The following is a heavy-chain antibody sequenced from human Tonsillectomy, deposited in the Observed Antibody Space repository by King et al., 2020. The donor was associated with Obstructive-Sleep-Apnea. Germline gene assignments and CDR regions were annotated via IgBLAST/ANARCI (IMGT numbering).Heavy chain of an antibody. CDR3: VDSVKGRFTVYRDNAKNELYLEINSLRAEDTAVYHCARDIGPGYGGLPDY. CDR2: IKQDGSDK. CDR1: GFTFSSYW. V-gene: IGHV3-7*01. D-gene: IGHD1-20*01. Sequence: VQLVESGGALVQPGGSLRLSCAASGFTFSSYWMTWVRQVPGEGVEWVGNIKQDGSDKYYVDFVKGGFTVSRDNAKNQLYLGMNSLRAEDQAGVYFVDSVKGRFTVYRDNAKNELYLEINSLRAEDTAVYHCARDIGPGYGGLPDYWGQGTLVTVSS. J-gene: IGHJ4*02.